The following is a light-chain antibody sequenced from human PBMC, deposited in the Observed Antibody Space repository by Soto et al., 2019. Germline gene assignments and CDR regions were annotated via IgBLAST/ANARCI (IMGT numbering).Light chain of an antibody. CDR3: QQYGSSPPT. J-gene: IGKJ1*01. V-gene: IGKV3-20*01. Sequence: ENVLTQSPATPSLSPGETATLSCRASQSVRSAYLAWYQQKPGQAPRLLIYGASSRATGIPDRFSGSGSGTDFTLTISRLEPEDFAVYYCQQYGSSPPTFGQGAKADIK. CDR1: QSVRSAY. CDR2: GAS.